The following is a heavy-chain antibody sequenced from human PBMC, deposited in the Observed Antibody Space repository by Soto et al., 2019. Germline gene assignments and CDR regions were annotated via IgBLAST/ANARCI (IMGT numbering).Heavy chain of an antibody. CDR3: ARDAIAASATGWYFDY. Sequence: QVQLVQSGAEVKKPGASVKVSCKASGYTFTSYYMHWVRQAPGQGLEWMGIINPSGGSPSCAQKFKGAVTLTRDTSTSTVDMELSSLRSEDTAVYYCARDAIAASATGWYFDYWGQGTLVTVSS. V-gene: IGHV1-46*03. J-gene: IGHJ4*02. CDR2: INPSGGSP. CDR1: GYTFTSYY. D-gene: IGHD6-13*01.